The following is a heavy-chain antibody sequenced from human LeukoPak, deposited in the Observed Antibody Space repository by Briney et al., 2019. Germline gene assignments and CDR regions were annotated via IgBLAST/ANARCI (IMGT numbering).Heavy chain of an antibody. D-gene: IGHD2-2*01. V-gene: IGHV3-11*04. J-gene: IGHJ6*03. CDR3: ARVAFCSSTSCYYYMDV. CDR1: GFNFSDYY. Sequence: PGGSLRLSCAASGFNFSDYYMSWIRQAPGKGPEWVTYISSSGSTIYYADSVKGRFTISRDNAKNSLYLQMNSLRAEDTAVYYCARVAFCSSTSCYYYMDVWGKGTTVTVSS. CDR2: ISSSGSTI.